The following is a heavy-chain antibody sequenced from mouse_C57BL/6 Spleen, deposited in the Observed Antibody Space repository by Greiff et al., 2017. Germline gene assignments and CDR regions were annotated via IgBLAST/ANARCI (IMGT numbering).Heavy chain of an antibody. V-gene: IGHV6-6*01. CDR2: IRNKANNHAT. D-gene: IGHD2-3*01. CDR3: TYDGYYYYAMDY. Sequence: EVQVVESGGGLVQPGGSMKLSCAASGFTFSDAWMDWVRQSPEKGLEWVAEIRNKANNHATYYAESVKGRFTISRDDSKSSVYLPMNSLRAEDTGIYYCTYDGYYYYAMDYWGQGTSVTVSS. CDR1: GFTFSDAW. J-gene: IGHJ4*01.